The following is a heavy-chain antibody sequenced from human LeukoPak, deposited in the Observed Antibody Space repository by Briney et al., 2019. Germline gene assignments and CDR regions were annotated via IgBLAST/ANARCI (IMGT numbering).Heavy chain of an antibody. J-gene: IGHJ4*02. CDR3: ARGLPSFDY. V-gene: IGHV4-39*01. CDR1: GGSISSSSYY. CDR2: IYYSGST. Sequence: SGTLSLTCTVSGGSISSSSYYWGWIRRPPGKGLEWIGSIYYSGSTYYNPSLKSRVTISVDTSKNQFSLKLSSVSAADTAVYYCARGLPSFDYWGQGTLVTVSS. D-gene: IGHD2-15*01.